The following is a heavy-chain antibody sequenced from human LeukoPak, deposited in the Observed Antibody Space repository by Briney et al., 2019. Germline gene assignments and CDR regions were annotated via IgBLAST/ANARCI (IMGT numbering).Heavy chain of an antibody. J-gene: IGHJ4*02. Sequence: GGSLRLSCAASGYTFSSYGMHWVRQAPGKGLEWVAVIWYDGSNKYYADSVKGRFTISRDNSKNTLYLQMNSLRAEDTAVYYRARGQQLVLWGYFDYWGQGTLVTVSS. D-gene: IGHD6-13*01. CDR2: IWYDGSNK. CDR3: ARGQQLVLWGYFDY. V-gene: IGHV3-33*01. CDR1: GYTFSSYG.